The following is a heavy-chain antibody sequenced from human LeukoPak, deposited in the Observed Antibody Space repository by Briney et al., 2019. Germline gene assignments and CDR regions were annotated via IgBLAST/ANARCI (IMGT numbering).Heavy chain of an antibody. J-gene: IGHJ6*03. CDR1: GYTFTSYG. CDR3: ARSQSYYDFWSGYLDYYYYYYMDV. V-gene: IGHV1-18*01. CDR2: ISAYNGNT. Sequence: ASVKVSCKASGYTFTSYGISWVRQAPGQGLEWMGWISAYNGNTNYAQKLQGRVTMTTDTSTSTAYMELRSLRSDDTAVYYCARSQSYYDFWSGYLDYYYYYYMDVWGKGTTVTVSS. D-gene: IGHD3-3*01.